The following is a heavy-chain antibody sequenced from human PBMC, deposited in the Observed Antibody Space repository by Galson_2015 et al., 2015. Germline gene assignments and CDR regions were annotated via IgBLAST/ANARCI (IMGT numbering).Heavy chain of an antibody. D-gene: IGHD3-10*01. Sequence: SVKVSCKASGYTFTSYAMHWVRQAPGQRLEWMGWINAGSGNTKYSQKFQGRVTITRDTSASTAYMELSSLRSEDTAVYYCARGSGYYYYMDVWGKGTTVTVSS. CDR1: GYTFTSYA. CDR3: ARGSGYYYYMDV. V-gene: IGHV1-3*01. J-gene: IGHJ6*03. CDR2: INAGSGNT.